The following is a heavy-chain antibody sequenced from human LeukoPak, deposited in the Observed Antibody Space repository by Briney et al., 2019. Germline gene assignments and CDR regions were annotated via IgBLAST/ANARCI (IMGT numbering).Heavy chain of an antibody. V-gene: IGHV5-51*01. D-gene: IGHD4-11*01. CDR2: IYPGDSDT. Sequence: GASLKLSFKDSGYSFTSYWIGWVRQMPGKGLEWMGIIYPGDSDTRYSPSFQGQVTISADKSISTAYLQWSSLKASDTAMYYCARRRQDYSNWGYSVWGQGTMVTVSA. J-gene: IGHJ3*01. CDR1: GYSFTSYW. CDR3: ARRRQDYSNWGYSV.